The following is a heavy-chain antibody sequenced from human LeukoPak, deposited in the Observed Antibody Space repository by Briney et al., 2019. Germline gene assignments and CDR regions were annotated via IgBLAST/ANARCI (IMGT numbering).Heavy chain of an antibody. Sequence: GASVKVSCKASGYTFTNYAMHWVRQAPGQRLEWMGWINAGNGNTKYSQKFQGRVTITRDTSASTAYMEPSSLRSEDTAVYYCARAGYYYDSSGYLSFDYWGQGTLVTVSS. CDR3: ARAGYYYDSSGYLSFDY. CDR2: INAGNGNT. D-gene: IGHD3-22*01. CDR1: GYTFTNYA. J-gene: IGHJ4*02. V-gene: IGHV1-3*01.